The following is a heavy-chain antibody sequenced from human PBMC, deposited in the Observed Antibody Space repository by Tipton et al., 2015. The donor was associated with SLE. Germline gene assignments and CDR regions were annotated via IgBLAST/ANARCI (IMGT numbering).Heavy chain of an antibody. CDR3: ARGMLTWRGAIVGVDV. D-gene: IGHD2-8*01. J-gene: IGHJ6*02. V-gene: IGHV4-34*01. CDR1: GGSFSGYY. CDR2: INHFGSA. Sequence: TLSLTCAVYGGSFSGYYWSWIRQPPGKGLEWIGEINHFGSANYNPSLKSRVTISVDTSKNQFSLKLTSVTAADTAVYYCARGMLTWRGAIVGVDVWGQGTTVNVSS.